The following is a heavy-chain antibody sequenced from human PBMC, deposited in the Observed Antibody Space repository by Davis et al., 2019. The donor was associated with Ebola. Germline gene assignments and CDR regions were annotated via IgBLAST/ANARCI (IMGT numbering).Heavy chain of an antibody. D-gene: IGHD6-19*01. CDR1: GFTFSSYA. J-gene: IGHJ4*02. Sequence: GESLKISCAASGFTFSSYAMSWVRQAPGKGLEWVSAISGSGGSTYYADSVKGRFTISRDNAKNSLDLQMNSLRAEDTAVYYCARARGSGWYVDYWGQGILVTVSS. CDR2: ISGSGGST. V-gene: IGHV3-23*01. CDR3: ARARGSGWYVDY.